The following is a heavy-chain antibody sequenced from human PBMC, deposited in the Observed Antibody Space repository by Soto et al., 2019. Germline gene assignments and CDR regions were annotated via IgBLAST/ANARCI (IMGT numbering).Heavy chain of an antibody. J-gene: IGHJ4*02. CDR2: IYWDDYK. D-gene: IGHD3-22*01. Sequence: QITLKESGPTLVKPTQTLTLTCTFSGFSLSTSGVGVGWIRQPPRKALEWLALIYWDDYKRYSPSLRSRLTIAKDTSKTQVVLTMTIMDPVDTATYYCARITPYESSGYYPDYWGQGTLVTVSS. CDR1: GFSLSTSGVG. V-gene: IGHV2-5*02. CDR3: ARITPYESSGYYPDY.